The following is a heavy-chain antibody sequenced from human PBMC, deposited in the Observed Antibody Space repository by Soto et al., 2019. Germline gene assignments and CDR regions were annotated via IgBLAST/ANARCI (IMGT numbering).Heavy chain of an antibody. V-gene: IGHV1-3*01. CDR2: INAGNGNT. J-gene: IGHJ2*01. CDR3: GRSGSLCSSFDL. Sequence: QVQLVQSGAEVKKPGASVKVSCKASGYTFTSYAMNWVRQAPGQRLEWMGWINAGNGNTKYSQKFQGRVTITRDTSSRTASMELSRLTRHDTAVLYCGRSGSLCSSFDLWGRGTLVSVAS. D-gene: IGHD1-26*01. CDR1: GYTFTSYA.